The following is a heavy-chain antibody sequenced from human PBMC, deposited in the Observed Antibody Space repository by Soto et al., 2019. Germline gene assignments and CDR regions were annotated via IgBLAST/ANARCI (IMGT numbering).Heavy chain of an antibody. CDR2: ISAYNGNT. D-gene: IGHD3-10*01. J-gene: IGHJ5*02. Sequence: QVQRVQSGAEVKKPGASVKVSCKASGYTFTNYGISWVRQAPGQGREWMGWISAYNGNTKYAQKLQGRVTMTTDTSTSTAYIEVRSLRSDDTAMYYCARDHLWFGELVWFHPWGQGTLVTGSS. CDR1: GYTFTNYG. CDR3: ARDHLWFGELVWFHP. V-gene: IGHV1-18*01.